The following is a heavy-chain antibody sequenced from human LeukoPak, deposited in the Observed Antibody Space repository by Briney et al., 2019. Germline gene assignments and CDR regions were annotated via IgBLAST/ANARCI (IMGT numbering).Heavy chain of an antibody. D-gene: IGHD2-2*02. Sequence: GGSLRLSCAASGFTFSTSNMNWVRQAPGKGLEWISYIGGSSSTIYYADSVKGRFTISRDNAKNSLYLQMNSLRAEDTAVYYCARDKENYCSSTSCYKEFDYWGQGTLVTVSS. CDR1: GFTFSTSN. J-gene: IGHJ4*02. CDR2: IGGSSSTI. CDR3: ARDKENYCSSTSCYKEFDY. V-gene: IGHV3-48*01.